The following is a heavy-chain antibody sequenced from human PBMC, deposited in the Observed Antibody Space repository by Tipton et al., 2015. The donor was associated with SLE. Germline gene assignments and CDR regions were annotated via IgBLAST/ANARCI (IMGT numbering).Heavy chain of an antibody. D-gene: IGHD6-19*01. Sequence: QLVQSGAEVKKPGESLKISCKASGYTFSNNWIGWVRQMPGGGLEWMGIIYPGDSDTRFSPSFQGQVTISADTSMNTAYLQWTSLKASDTAMYYCARRSSSGWFSDLWGQGTLVTVSS. CDR1: GYTFSNNW. V-gene: IGHV5-51*03. CDR2: IYPGDSDT. CDR3: ARRSSSGWFSDL. J-gene: IGHJ4*02.